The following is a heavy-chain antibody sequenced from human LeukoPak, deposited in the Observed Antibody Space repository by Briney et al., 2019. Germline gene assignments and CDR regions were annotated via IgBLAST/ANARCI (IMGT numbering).Heavy chain of an antibody. D-gene: IGHD1-26*01. CDR2: IYHSGST. CDR3: AKISGSY. Sequence: PSETLSLTCTVSGDPISSGYYWGWIRPPPGKGLEWIGSIYHSGSTSYNPSLKSRVTISVDTSKNQFPLKLDSVTAADTAVYYCAKISGSYWGQGTLVTVSS. J-gene: IGHJ4*02. V-gene: IGHV4-38-2*02. CDR1: GDPISSGYY.